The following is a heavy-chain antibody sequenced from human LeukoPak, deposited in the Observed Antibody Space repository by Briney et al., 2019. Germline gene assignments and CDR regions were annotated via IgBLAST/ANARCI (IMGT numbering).Heavy chain of an antibody. CDR1: GFTFDDYA. D-gene: IGHD6-13*01. V-gene: IGHV3-9*01. CDR3: VSAAGNDYYYYGMDV. J-gene: IGHJ6*02. Sequence: PGRSPRPSRAAPGFTFDDYAMHWVRQAPGKGLEWVSGFSWNSRSIDYADSVKGRFTISRDNAKNSLYLQMNSLRAEDTALYYCVSAAGNDYYYYGMDVWGQGTTVTVSS. CDR2: FSWNSRSI.